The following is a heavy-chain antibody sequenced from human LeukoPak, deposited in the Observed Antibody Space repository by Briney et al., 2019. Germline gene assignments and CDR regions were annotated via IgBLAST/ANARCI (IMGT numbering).Heavy chain of an antibody. D-gene: IGHD3-16*01. Sequence: GGSLRLSCVASGFTFSNSWMHWVRQAPGRGLVWVSRIYREGGSATYADSVKGRFAISRDNAKNTLYLQMNSLRTEDTAVYYCAKTFYDYVWGSLDAFHIWGQGTMVTVSS. V-gene: IGHV3-74*01. CDR2: IYREGGSA. CDR3: AKTFYDYVWGSLDAFHI. CDR1: GFTFSNSW. J-gene: IGHJ3*02.